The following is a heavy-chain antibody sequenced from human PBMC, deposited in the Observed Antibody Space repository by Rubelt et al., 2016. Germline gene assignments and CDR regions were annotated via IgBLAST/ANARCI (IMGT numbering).Heavy chain of an antibody. J-gene: IGHJ4*02. D-gene: IGHD2-15*01. CDR3: ASRYCAGGSCYFYPEYHLDY. Sequence: QVQLQQWGAGLFRPSQTLSLTCGVYGGSFSNYYWTWIRQPPGKGLEWIGDINKSGATNYNPSLKSRVTISVETSKNQFSLRLSALTAADTAVYYCASRYCAGGSCYFYPEYHLDYWGQGTLVTVSS. CDR1: GGSFSNYY. V-gene: IGHV4-34*01. CDR2: INKSGAT.